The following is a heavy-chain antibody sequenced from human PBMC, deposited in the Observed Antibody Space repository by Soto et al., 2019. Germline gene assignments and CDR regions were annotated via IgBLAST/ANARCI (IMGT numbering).Heavy chain of an antibody. Sequence: EVQLVESGGGLVQPGGSLRLSCAASGFTFSSYDMHWVRQATGKGLEWVSAIGTACDTYYPGSVKGRFTISRENAKNSLYLQMNSLRAGDTAVYYCARGGGYNTGWFDPWGQGTLVTVSS. CDR3: ARGGGYNTGWFDP. D-gene: IGHD1-20*01. CDR1: GFTFSSYD. V-gene: IGHV3-13*01. CDR2: IGTACDT. J-gene: IGHJ5*02.